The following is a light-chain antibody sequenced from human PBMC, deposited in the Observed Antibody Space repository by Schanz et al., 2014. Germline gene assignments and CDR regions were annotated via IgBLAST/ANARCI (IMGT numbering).Light chain of an antibody. CDR1: SSNIGSHY. CDR3: AAWDDSLSGWV. CDR2: RND. J-gene: IGLJ3*02. V-gene: IGLV1-47*01. Sequence: SVLTQPPSASGTPGQRVTISCSGSSSNIGSHYVYWYQQLPGTAPKLLICRNDERPSGVPDRFSGSKSDTSASLAISVLRSEDDADYYCAAWDDSLSGWVFGGGTKVTV.